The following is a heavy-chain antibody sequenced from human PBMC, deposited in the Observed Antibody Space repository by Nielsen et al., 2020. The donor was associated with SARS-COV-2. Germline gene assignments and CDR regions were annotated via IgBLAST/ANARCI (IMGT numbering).Heavy chain of an antibody. D-gene: IGHD3-3*02. Sequence: GESLKISCAGSGYTFRNYDMSWVRQAPGKGLEWLSYISSTGDTVHYADSVKGRFTVSRDNAENSLYLQMTSLRAEDTAVYYCARLNRRILTPLALASLRFDYWGQGSLVTVSS. CDR2: ISSTGDTV. CDR3: ARLNRRILTPLALASLRFDY. CDR1: GYTFRNYD. J-gene: IGHJ4*02. V-gene: IGHV3-48*03.